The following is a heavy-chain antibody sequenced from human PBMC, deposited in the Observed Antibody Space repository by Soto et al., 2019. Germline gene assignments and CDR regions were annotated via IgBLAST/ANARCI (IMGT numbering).Heavy chain of an antibody. V-gene: IGHV4-59*01. CDR3: ARIPSVGKDY. Sequence: PSETLSLTCTVSGGSISSYYWSWIRQPPGKGLEWIGYIYYSGSTNYNPSLKSRVTISVDTSKNQCSLKLSSVTAADAAVYYCARIPSVGKDYWGQGTLVTVSS. J-gene: IGHJ4*02. CDR2: IYYSGST. CDR1: GGSISSYY.